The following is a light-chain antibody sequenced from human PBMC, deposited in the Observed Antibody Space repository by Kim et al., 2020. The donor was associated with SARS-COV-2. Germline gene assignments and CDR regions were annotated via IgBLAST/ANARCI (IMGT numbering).Light chain of an antibody. V-gene: IGLV9-49*01. CDR1: SGYSKYK. Sequence: TLSSGYSKYKVDWYQQGPGKGPRFVMRVGTGGIVGSKGDGIPDRFSVLGSGLNRYLTIKNIQEEDESDYHCGADHGSGSNFAHWVFGGGTQLTVL. CDR3: GADHGSGSNFAHWV. CDR2: VGTGGIVG. J-gene: IGLJ3*02.